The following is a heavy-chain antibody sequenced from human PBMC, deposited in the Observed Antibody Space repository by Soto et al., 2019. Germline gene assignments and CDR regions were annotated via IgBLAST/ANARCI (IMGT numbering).Heavy chain of an antibody. J-gene: IGHJ4*02. CDR1: GFSLSSTEVR. CDR2: IDWDDEK. V-gene: IGHV2-70*04. CDR3: AGRIRGDYSFDF. Sequence: SCPTLVNPTQTLTLTCAVSGFSLSSTEVRVSWIRQPPGKALEWLARIDWDDEKFYSTSLKTRLTISKDTSKNQVVLTMTNMDPVDTATYYCAGRIRGDYSFDFWGLGTLVTVSS. D-gene: IGHD4-4*01.